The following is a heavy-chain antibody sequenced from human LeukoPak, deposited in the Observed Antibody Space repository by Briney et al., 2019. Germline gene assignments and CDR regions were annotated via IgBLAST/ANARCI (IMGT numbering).Heavy chain of an antibody. D-gene: IGHD3/OR15-3a*01. CDR1: GFTFSSYG. Sequence: GGSLRLSCAASGFTFSSYGMHWVRQAPGKGLEWVAFIRYDGSNKYYADSVKGRFTISRDNSKNTLYLQMNSPRAEDTAVYYCARAPSSVGPRRYYYYGMDVWGQGTTVTVSS. J-gene: IGHJ6*02. CDR2: IRYDGSNK. V-gene: IGHV3-30*02. CDR3: ARAPSSVGPRRYYYYGMDV.